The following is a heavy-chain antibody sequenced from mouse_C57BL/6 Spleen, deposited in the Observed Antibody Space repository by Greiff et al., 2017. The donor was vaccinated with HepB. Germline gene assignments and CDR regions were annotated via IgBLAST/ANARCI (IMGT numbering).Heavy chain of an antibody. V-gene: IGHV1-53*01. CDR2: INPSNGGT. D-gene: IGHD3-1*01. CDR1: GYTFTSYW. CDR3: ARLGRDYAMDY. J-gene: IGHJ4*01. Sequence: QVHVKQPGTELVKPGASVKLSCKASGYTFTSYWMHWVKQRPGQGLEWIGNINPSNGGTNYNEKFKSKATLTVDKSSSTAYMQLSSLTSEDSAVYYCARLGRDYAMDYWGQGTSVTVSS.